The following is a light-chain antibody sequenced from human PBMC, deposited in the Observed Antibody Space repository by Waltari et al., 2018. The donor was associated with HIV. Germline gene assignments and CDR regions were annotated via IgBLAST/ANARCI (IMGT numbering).Light chain of an antibody. CDR3: QQRSNWPRT. Sequence: DIVMTQSPDSLTVSLGERATINCKSSQSILYSSNNKSYLAWYQQKPGQPPKLLIYWASTRESGVPDRLSGSGSGTDFTLTISGLQAEDFAVYYCQQRSNWPRTFGQGTKVEIK. CDR2: WAS. CDR1: QSILYSSNNKSY. J-gene: IGKJ1*01. V-gene: IGKV4-1*01.